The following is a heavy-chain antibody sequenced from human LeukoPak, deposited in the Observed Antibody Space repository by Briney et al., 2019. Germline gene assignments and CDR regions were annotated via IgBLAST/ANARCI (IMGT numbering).Heavy chain of an antibody. CDR1: GGSISSYY. D-gene: IGHD1-14*01. Sequence: SETLSLTCTVSGGSISSYYWSWIRQPPGKGLEWIGYIYTSGSTNYNPSLKSRVTISVDTSKNQFSLKLSSVTAVDTAVYYCARHPERHYYYYMDVWGKGTTVTVSS. CDR3: ARHPERHYYYYMDV. J-gene: IGHJ6*03. V-gene: IGHV4-4*09. CDR2: IYTSGST.